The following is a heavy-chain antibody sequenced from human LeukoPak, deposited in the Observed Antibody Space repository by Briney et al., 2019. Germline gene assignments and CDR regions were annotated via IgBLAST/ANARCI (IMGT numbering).Heavy chain of an antibody. D-gene: IGHD3-16*02. J-gene: IGHJ3*02. CDR3: AGSGGVIASDAFDI. Sequence: GGSLRLSCAASGFTFSSYAMHWVRQAPGKGLEWVAVISYDGSNKYYADSVKGRFTISRDNSKNTLYLQMNSLRAEDTAVYYCAGSGGVIASDAFDIWGQGTMVTVSS. CDR2: ISYDGSNK. CDR1: GFTFSSYA. V-gene: IGHV3-30*04.